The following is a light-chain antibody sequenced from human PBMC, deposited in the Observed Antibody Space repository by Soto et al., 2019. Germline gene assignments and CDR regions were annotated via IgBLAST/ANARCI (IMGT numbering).Light chain of an antibody. CDR1: SSDVGGYNY. CDR2: EVS. Sequence: ALTQPPSASGSPGQSVTISCTGTSSDVGGYNYVSWYQQHPGRAPKLMIYEVSKRPSGVPDRFSGSKSGNTASLTVSGLQAEDEADYYCSSYAGSNNLGVFGTGTKVTV. V-gene: IGLV2-8*01. CDR3: SSYAGSNNLGV. J-gene: IGLJ1*01.